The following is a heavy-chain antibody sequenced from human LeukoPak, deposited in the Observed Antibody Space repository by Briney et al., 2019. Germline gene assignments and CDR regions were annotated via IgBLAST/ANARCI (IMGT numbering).Heavy chain of an antibody. CDR3: ARDVYYGSVFDY. CDR2: INHSGST. J-gene: IGHJ4*02. Sequence: SETLSLTCAVYGGSFSGYYWSWIRQPPGKGLEWIGEINHSGSTNYNPSLKSRVTISVDTSKNQFSLKLSSVTAADTAVYYCARDVYYGSVFDYWGQGTLVTVSS. CDR1: GGSFSGYY. D-gene: IGHD3-10*01. V-gene: IGHV4-34*01.